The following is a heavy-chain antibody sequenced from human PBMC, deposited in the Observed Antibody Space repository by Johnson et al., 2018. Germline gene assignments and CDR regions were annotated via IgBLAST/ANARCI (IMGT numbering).Heavy chain of an antibody. CDR3: PRCVGGWPTEHYYYYSMDV. Sequence: VQLVQSGAEVKKPGESLKISCKGSGYSFTSYWIGWVRQMHGKGLEWMGIIYPGDSDTRYSPSFQGQVTISADKSASTAYLQWSRLKASDTARYYCPRCVGGWPTEHYYYYSMDVWGKGTTVTVSS. D-gene: IGHD6-19*01. V-gene: IGHV5-51*03. CDR2: IYPGDSDT. CDR1: GYSFTSYW. J-gene: IGHJ6*03.